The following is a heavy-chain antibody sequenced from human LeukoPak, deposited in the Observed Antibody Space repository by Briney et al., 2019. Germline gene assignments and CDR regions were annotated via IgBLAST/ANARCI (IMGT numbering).Heavy chain of an antibody. CDR2: IIPIFGTA. Sequence: SVKVSCKASGGTFSSYAISWVRQAPGQGLEWMGRIIPIFGTANYAQKFQGRVTITTDESTSTAYMELSSLRSEDTAVYYCAAAGDYYDSSGYYLRYWYFDLWGRGTLVTVSS. CDR3: AAAGDYYDSSGYYLRYWYFDL. J-gene: IGHJ2*01. D-gene: IGHD3-22*01. V-gene: IGHV1-69*05. CDR1: GGTFSSYA.